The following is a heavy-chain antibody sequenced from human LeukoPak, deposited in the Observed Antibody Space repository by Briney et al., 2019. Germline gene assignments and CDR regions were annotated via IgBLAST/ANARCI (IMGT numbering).Heavy chain of an antibody. Sequence: SETPSLTCTVSGGSISSGSYYWSWIRQPAGKGLEWIGRIYTSGSTNYNPSLKSRVTISVDTSKNQFSLKLSSVTAADTAVYYCARSGGWSEYFDYWGQGTLVTVSS. CDR3: ARSGGWSEYFDY. J-gene: IGHJ4*02. CDR2: IYTSGST. V-gene: IGHV4-61*02. D-gene: IGHD6-19*01. CDR1: GGSISSGSYY.